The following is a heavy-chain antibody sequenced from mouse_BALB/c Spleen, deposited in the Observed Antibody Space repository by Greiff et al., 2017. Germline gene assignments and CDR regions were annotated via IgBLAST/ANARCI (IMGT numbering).Heavy chain of an antibody. CDR3: ARDGEGRREAWFAY. V-gene: IGHV3-1*02. J-gene: IGHJ3*01. CDR2: IHYSGST. Sequence: EVQLQQSGPDLVKPSQSLSLTCTVSGYSITSGYSWHWLRQFPGNKLEWMGYIHYSGSTNYNPSLKSRISITRDTSKNQFFLQLNSVTTEDTATYCCARDGEGRREAWFAYWGQGTLVTVSA. CDR1: GYSITSGYS. D-gene: IGHD1-2*01.